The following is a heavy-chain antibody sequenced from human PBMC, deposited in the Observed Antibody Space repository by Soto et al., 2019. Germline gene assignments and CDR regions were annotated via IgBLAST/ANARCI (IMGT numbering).Heavy chain of an antibody. Sequence: EVQLLESGGGFVQPGESLRLSCAASGFTFSLSAMSWVRQAPGRGLEWVSSISGGGGSTEYADSVKGQFTISRDNSKDTVHLQINSLRAEDTDVYYCAKGREYYILTGCDYGGQGALGTV. V-gene: IGHV3-23*01. CDR2: ISGGGGST. CDR3: AKGREYYILTGCDY. CDR1: GFTFSLSA. J-gene: IGHJ4*02. D-gene: IGHD3-9*01.